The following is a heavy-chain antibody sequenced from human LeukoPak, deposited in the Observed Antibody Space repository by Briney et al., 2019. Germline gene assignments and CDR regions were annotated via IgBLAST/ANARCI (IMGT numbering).Heavy chain of an antibody. CDR2: IYWDDVR. D-gene: IGHD3-10*01. CDR1: EFSLSTSGVG. J-gene: IGHJ4*02. V-gene: IGHV2-5*02. Sequence: ESGPTLVKPTQTLTLTCTFSEFSLSTSGVGVGWIRQPPGKALEWLGVIYWDDVRRYSPSLKSRLTITKENTKNQMVLKMTNMDPVDTATYYCAHSPSYYYGSGSDHEVDYWGQGTLVSVSP. CDR3: AHSPSYYYGSGSDHEVDY.